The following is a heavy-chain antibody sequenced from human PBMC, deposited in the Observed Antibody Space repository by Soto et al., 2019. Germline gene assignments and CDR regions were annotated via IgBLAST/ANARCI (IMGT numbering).Heavy chain of an antibody. D-gene: IGHD7-27*01. CDR2: INHSGST. CDR3: ARGWGRIFDY. V-gene: IGHV4-34*01. J-gene: IGHJ4*02. CDR1: GGSFSGYY. Sequence: QVQLQQWGAGLLKPSETLSLTCAVYGGSFSGYYWNWIRQPPGKGLEWIGEINHSGSTNYNPSLMIRVTLSVDTSQNQFSLKLSSVTAADTAVYYCARGWGRIFDYWGQGTLVTVSS.